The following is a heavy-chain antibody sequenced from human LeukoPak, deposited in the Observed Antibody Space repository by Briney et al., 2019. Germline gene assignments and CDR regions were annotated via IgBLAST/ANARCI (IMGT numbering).Heavy chain of an antibody. D-gene: IGHD2-2*01. J-gene: IGHJ6*03. Sequence: PSETLSLTCAVYGGSFSGYYWSWIRQPPGKGLEWIGEINHSGSTNYNPSLKSRVTISVDTSKNQFSLKLSSVTAADTAVYYCARLSRAYPFLYFNCSSTSCYQSYYYYMDVWGKGTTVTISS. CDR1: GGSFSGYY. CDR3: ARLSRAYPFLYFNCSSTSCYQSYYYYMDV. V-gene: IGHV4-34*01. CDR2: INHSGST.